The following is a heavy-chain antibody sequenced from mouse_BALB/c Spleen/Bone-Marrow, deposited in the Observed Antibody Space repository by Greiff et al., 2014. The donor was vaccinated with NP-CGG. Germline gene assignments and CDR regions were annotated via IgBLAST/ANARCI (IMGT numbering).Heavy chain of an antibody. CDR1: GYSFTGYF. J-gene: IGHJ1*01. CDR2: INPYNGDS. V-gene: IGHV1-20*02. D-gene: IGHD1-1*01. CDR3: ARVTTDWYFDV. Sequence: VQLKESGPELVKPGASVKISCKASGYSFTGYFMNWVIQSHGKSLEWIGRINPYNGDSFYNQKFKGKATLTVDKSSSTAHMELRNLASEDSAVYYCARVTTDWYFDVWGAGTTVTVSS.